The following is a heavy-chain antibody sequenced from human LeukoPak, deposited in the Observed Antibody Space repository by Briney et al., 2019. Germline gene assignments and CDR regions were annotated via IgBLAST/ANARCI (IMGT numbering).Heavy chain of an antibody. D-gene: IGHD3-9*01. CDR2: INHSGST. V-gene: IGHV4-34*01. CDR3: ARALDILTGTFDY. CDR1: GGSFSGYY. Sequence: SKTLSLTCAVYGGSFSGYYWSWIRQPPGKGPEWIGEINHSGSTNYNPSLKSRVTISVDTSKNQFSLKLSSVTAADTAVYYCARALDILTGTFDYWGQGTLVTVSS. J-gene: IGHJ4*02.